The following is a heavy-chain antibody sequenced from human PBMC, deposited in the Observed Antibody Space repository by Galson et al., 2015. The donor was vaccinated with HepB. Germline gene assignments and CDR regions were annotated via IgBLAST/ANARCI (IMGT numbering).Heavy chain of an antibody. J-gene: IGHJ5*02. CDR2: ISYDGSNK. CDR1: GFTFSSYA. D-gene: IGHD2-2*01. CDR3: ARDIVVVPAAPFEVSP. Sequence: LRLSCAASGFTFSSYAMHWVRPAPGKGLAWVAVISYDGSNKYYADSVKGRFTISRDNSKNTLYLQMNSLRAEDTAVYYCARDIVVVPAAPFEVSPWGQGTLVTVSS. V-gene: IGHV3-30-3*01.